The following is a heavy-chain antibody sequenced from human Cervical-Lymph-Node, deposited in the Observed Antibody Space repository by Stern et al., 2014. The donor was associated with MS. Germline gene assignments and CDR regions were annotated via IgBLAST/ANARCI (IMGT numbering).Heavy chain of an antibody. CDR2: MTANSGGT. D-gene: IGHD1-7*01. V-gene: IGHV1-2*04. CDR3: ARDLITGTTPYYYYGMDV. CDR1: GYTFTGYY. J-gene: IGHJ6*02. Sequence: VQLVESGAEVKKPGASVKVSCKASGYTFTGYYMHWVRQDPGQGLEWMGWMTANSGGTNYAQKFQGWVTMTRDTSISTAYMELSRLRSDDTAVYYCARDLITGTTPYYYYGMDVWGQGTTVTVSS.